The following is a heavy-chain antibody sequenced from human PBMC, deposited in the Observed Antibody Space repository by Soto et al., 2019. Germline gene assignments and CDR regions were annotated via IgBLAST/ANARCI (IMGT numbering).Heavy chain of an antibody. CDR1: GFTFSSYA. J-gene: IGHJ6*02. Sequence: AGSLRLSCAASGFTFSSYALIWVRQAPGKGLQSVSSISGSGDATYYADAVKGRFTISRDNSKNTLYLQMSSLRVEDTAVYYCAKIICTTTSCPSYYYGMDVWGQGTTVTVSS. CDR3: AKIICTTTSCPSYYYGMDV. CDR2: ISGSGDAT. V-gene: IGHV3-23*01. D-gene: IGHD2-2*01.